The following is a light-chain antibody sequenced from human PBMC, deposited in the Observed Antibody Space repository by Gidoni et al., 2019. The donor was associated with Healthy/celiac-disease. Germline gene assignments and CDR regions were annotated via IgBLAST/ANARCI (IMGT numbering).Light chain of an antibody. V-gene: IGKV1-39*01. Sequence: IHMTQSPSSLSASVGDRVSITCRASQSINSYLNWYQQKPGKAPKLLIYAASSLQSGVPSRFSGSGSGKDFTLTISSLQPEDFATYYCQQSHSTPSTFGGGTQVDIK. CDR3: QQSHSTPST. CDR1: QSINSY. CDR2: AAS. J-gene: IGKJ4*01.